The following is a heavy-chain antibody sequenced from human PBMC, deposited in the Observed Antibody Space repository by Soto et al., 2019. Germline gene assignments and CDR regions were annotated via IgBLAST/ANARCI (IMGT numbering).Heavy chain of an antibody. V-gene: IGHV1-3*05. CDR1: GYTFTSYA. CDR2: INAGNGNT. Sequence: QVQLVQSGAEEKKPGASVKVSCKASGYTFTSYAMHWVRQAPGQRLEWMGWINAGNGNTKYSQKFQGRVTITRDTSASTAYMELSSLRSEDTAVYYCAWSSGYYVIEDYWGQGTLVTVSS. CDR3: AWSSGYYVIEDY. J-gene: IGHJ4*02. D-gene: IGHD3-22*01.